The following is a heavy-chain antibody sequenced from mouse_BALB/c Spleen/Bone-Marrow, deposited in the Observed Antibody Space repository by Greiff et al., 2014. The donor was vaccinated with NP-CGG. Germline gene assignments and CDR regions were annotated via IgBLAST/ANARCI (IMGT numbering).Heavy chain of an antibody. CDR3: ARYYYGSSYFDY. CDR1: GFNIKDTY. CDR2: IDPANGNT. J-gene: IGHJ2*01. V-gene: IGHV14-3*02. Sequence: VQLQPSGAELVKPGASVKLSCTASGFNIKDTYMHWVKQRPEQGLEWIGRIDPANGNTKYDPKFQGKATITADTTSNAAYLQLSSLTSEDTAVYYCARYYYGSSYFDYWGQGTTLTVPS. D-gene: IGHD1-1*01.